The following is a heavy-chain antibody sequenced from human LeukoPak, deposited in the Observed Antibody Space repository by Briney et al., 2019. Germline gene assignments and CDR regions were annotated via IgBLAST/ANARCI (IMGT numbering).Heavy chain of an antibody. CDR1: GGSISSSSYY. CDR3: ASYMTTVTTQGWFDP. D-gene: IGHD4-17*01. J-gene: IGHJ5*02. V-gene: IGHV4-61*01. CDR2: IYYSGST. Sequence: SETLSLTCTVSGGSISSSSYYWSWIRQPPGKGLAWIGYIYYSGSTNYNPSLKRRVTISVDTSKNQFSLKLISVTAADTAVYYCASYMTTVTTQGWFDPWGQGTLVTVSS.